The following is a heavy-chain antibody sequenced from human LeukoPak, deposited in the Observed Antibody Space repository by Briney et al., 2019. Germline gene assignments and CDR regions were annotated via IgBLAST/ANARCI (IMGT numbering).Heavy chain of an antibody. CDR3: AREFAVTKTKIFDY. CDR2: IYYSGST. CDR1: GGSISSGDYY. J-gene: IGHJ4*02. D-gene: IGHD4-17*01. V-gene: IGHV4-30-4*08. Sequence: SETLSLTCTVSGGSISSGDYYWNWIRQPPGKGLEWIGFIYYSGSTYYNPSLKSRVTISADTSKNRFSLKLSPVTAADTAVYFCAREFAVTKTKIFDYWGQGTLVTVSS.